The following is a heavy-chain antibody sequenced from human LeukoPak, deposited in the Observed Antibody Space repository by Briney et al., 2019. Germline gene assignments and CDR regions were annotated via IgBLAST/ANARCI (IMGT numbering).Heavy chain of an antibody. J-gene: IGHJ4*02. V-gene: IGHV3-74*01. CDR1: GFTFSRYW. CDR3: VRDRAVAGTEDFYFDF. CDR2: IRGDARTT. D-gene: IGHD6-19*01. Sequence: PGGSLRLSCAASGFTFSRYWMHWVRQAPGKGLVWVSRIRGDARTTTYADSVKGRFTIFRDNAKNTLYLQMNSLRAEDTALYYCVRDRAVAGTEDFYFDFWGQGTLVTVSS.